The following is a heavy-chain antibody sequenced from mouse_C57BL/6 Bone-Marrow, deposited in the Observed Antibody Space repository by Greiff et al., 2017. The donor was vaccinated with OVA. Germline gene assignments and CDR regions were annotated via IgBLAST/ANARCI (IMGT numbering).Heavy chain of an antibody. V-gene: IGHV2-9*01. J-gene: IGHJ4*01. D-gene: IGHD2-3*01. CDR2: IWGGGST. CDR3: AKHFYDGYYDAMDD. CDR1: GFSFTSYG. Sequence: VQLVESGPGLVAPSQCLSITCTVSGFSFTSYGVDWVRQPPGKGLEWLGVIWGGGSTNYYSALMSRLSISKDNSKSQVFLKMNSLQNDDTAMYYCAKHFYDGYYDAMDDWGQGTSVTVSS.